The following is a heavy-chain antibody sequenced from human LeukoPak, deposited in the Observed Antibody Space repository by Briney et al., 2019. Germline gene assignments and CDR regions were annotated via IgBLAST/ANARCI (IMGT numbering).Heavy chain of an antibody. Sequence: GASVKVSCKASGGTFSSYAISWVRQAPGQGLEWMGWISAYNGNTNYAQKLQGRVTMTTDTSTSTAYMELRSLRSDDTAVYYCARSLAVGPTTNWFDPWGQGTLVTVSS. CDR3: ARSLAVGPTTNWFDP. J-gene: IGHJ5*02. CDR1: GGTFSSYA. CDR2: ISAYNGNT. V-gene: IGHV1-18*01. D-gene: IGHD1-14*01.